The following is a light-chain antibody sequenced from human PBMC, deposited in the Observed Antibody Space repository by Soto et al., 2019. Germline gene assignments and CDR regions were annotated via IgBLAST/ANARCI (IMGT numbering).Light chain of an antibody. CDR2: EVN. Sequence: QSALTQPASVSGAPGQSITISCTGTTSDVGGYNYASWYQQHPGKVPKLMIYEVNNRPSGVSNRFSGSKSGNTASLTISGLQAEYEADYYCSSYARGSTQELGGGTQLPVL. V-gene: IGLV2-14*01. CDR3: SSYARGSTQE. CDR1: TSDVGGYNY. J-gene: IGLJ3*02.